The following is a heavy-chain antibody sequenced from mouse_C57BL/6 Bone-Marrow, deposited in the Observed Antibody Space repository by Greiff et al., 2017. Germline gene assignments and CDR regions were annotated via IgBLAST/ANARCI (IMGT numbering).Heavy chain of an antibody. CDR3: ARVDNHWYFDV. CDR1: GYSFTSYC. Sequence: QVQLQQSGPELVKPGASVKISCKASGYSFTSYCIHWVKQRPGQGLEWIGWIYPGSGNTKYNQKFKGKATMTADTSSSTAYMQLSSLTSEDSAVLCCARVDNHWYFDVWGTGTTVTVSA. V-gene: IGHV1-66*01. CDR2: IYPGSGNT. D-gene: IGHD1-3*01. J-gene: IGHJ1*03.